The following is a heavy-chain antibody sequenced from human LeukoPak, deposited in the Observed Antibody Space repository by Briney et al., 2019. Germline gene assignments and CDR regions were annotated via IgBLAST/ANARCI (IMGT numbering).Heavy chain of an antibody. CDR2: IKQDGSDK. V-gene: IGHV3-7*04. Sequence: GGSLRLSCAASGFTFSRHWMSWVRQAPGKGLEWVANIKQDGSDKYYVDSVKGRFTISRDNAKNSLYLQMNSLRAEDTAVYYCARWAGGFDYWGQGTLVTVSS. D-gene: IGHD1-26*01. CDR3: ARWAGGFDY. J-gene: IGHJ4*02. CDR1: GFTFSRHW.